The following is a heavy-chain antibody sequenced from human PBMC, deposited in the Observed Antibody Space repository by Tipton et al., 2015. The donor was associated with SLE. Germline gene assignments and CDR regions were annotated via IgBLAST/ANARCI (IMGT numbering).Heavy chain of an antibody. Sequence: GLVKPSETLSLTCSVSGGSISSGTKYWNWIRQTAGKGPEWVGRIFTNGTTNYNPSLKSRVTMSVDTSKNQFSLNLRSVTAADTAMYYCARPRERDYNDAFDIWGQGTMVIVSS. J-gene: IGHJ3*02. V-gene: IGHV4-61*02. CDR2: IFTNGTT. CDR1: GGSISSGTKY. D-gene: IGHD4-11*01. CDR3: ARPRERDYNDAFDI.